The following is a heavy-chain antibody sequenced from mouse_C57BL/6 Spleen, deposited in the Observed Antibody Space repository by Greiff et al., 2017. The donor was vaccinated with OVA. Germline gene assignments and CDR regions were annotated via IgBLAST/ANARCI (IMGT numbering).Heavy chain of an antibody. CDR1: GFTFTAYY. D-gene: IGHD4-1*01. CDR2: IRHKANGYTT. J-gene: IGHJ2*01. V-gene: IGHV7-3*01. Sequence: EVKLMESGGGLVQPGGSLSLSCAASGFTFTAYYMSWVRQPPGQALEWLGFIRHKANGYTTEYSASVKGRFTISRDNSKSILYLQMNALGAEDSATYYCASDWEGGYYWGQGTTLTVSS. CDR3: ASDWEGGYY.